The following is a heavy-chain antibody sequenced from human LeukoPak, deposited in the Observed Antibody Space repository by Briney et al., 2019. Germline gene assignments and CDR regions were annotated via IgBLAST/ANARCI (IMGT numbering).Heavy chain of an antibody. D-gene: IGHD3-10*01. CDR1: GFTFNNYE. CDR2: ISSSGATI. Sequence: PGGSLRLSCVASGFTFNNYEMNWVRQAPGKGLEWVSYISSSGATIYYADSVKGRYTISRDNAKNSLFLHMNSLRAEDTAVYYCAREDASGSYYRSLDYWGQGTLVTVSS. V-gene: IGHV3-48*03. CDR3: AREDASGSYYRSLDY. J-gene: IGHJ4*02.